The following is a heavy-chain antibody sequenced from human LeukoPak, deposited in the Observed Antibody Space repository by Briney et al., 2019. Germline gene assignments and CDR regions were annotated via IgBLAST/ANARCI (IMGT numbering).Heavy chain of an antibody. CDR2: ISDSGGST. J-gene: IGHJ4*02. CDR1: GFTFSISA. V-gene: IGHV3-23*01. Sequence: GGSLRLSCAASGFTFSISAMSWVRQAPGKGLEWVSGISDSGGSTFYADSVKGRFTISRDNAKNSLYLQMNSLRAEDTAVYYCASGVSSTSCYVDYWGQGTLVTVSS. CDR3: ASGVSSTSCYVDY. D-gene: IGHD2-2*01.